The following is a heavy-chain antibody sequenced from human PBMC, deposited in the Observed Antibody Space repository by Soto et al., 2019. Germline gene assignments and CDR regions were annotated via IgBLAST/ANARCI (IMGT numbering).Heavy chain of an antibody. CDR2: IYYSGST. CDR3: ARGGYCSGGSCYGSNNWFDP. J-gene: IGHJ5*02. CDR1: GGSISSYY. Sequence: SETLSLTCTVSGGSISSYYWSWIRQPPGKGLERIGYIYYSGSTNYNPSLKSRVTISVDTSKNQFSLKLSSVTAADTAVYYCARGGYCSGGSCYGSNNWFDPWGQGTLVTVSS. D-gene: IGHD2-15*01. V-gene: IGHV4-59*01.